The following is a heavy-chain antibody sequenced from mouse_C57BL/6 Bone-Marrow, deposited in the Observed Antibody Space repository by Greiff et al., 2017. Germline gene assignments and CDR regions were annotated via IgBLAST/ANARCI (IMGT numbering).Heavy chain of an antibody. V-gene: IGHV1-76*01. Sequence: LVESGAELVRPGASVKLSCKASGYTFTDYYINWVKQRPGQGLEWIARIYPGSGNTYYNEKFKGKATLTAEKSSSTAYMQLSSLTSEDSAVYFCARRTTAYYFDYWGQGTTLTVSS. CDR2: IYPGSGNT. CDR1: GYTFTDYY. CDR3: ARRTTAYYFDY. J-gene: IGHJ2*01. D-gene: IGHD1-2*01.